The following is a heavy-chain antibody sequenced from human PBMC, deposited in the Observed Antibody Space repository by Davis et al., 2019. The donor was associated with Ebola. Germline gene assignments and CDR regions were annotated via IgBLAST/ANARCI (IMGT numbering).Heavy chain of an antibody. CDR1: GFTFTYYG. J-gene: IGHJ4*02. CDR2: ISYDGSNK. Sequence: GESLKISCAASGFTFTYYGIHWVRQAPGKGLEWVAVISYDGSNKYYADFVKGRFTISRDNAKNSLYLQMNSLRAEDTAVYYCARGPDYFDYWGQGTLVTVSS. V-gene: IGHV3-30*03. CDR3: ARGPDYFDY.